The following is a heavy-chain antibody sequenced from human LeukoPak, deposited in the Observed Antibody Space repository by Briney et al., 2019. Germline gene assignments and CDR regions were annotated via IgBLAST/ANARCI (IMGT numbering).Heavy chain of an antibody. CDR3: AKDGTLYSSSWYGDY. CDR1: GFTFSSYG. D-gene: IGHD6-13*01. Sequence: PGGSLRLSCAASGFTFSSYGMHWVRQAPGKGLEWVAVISYDGGNKYYADSVKGRFTISRDNSKNTLYLQMNSLRAEDTAVYYCAKDGTLYSSSWYGDYWGQGTLVTVSS. V-gene: IGHV3-30*18. CDR2: ISYDGGNK. J-gene: IGHJ4*02.